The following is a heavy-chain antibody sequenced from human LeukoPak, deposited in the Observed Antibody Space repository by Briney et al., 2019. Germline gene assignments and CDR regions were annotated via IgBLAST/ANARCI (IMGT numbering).Heavy chain of an antibody. D-gene: IGHD3-22*01. CDR2: IYYTGST. V-gene: IGHV4-59*01. CDR3: ARDYTMTHASDI. J-gene: IGHJ3*02. CDR1: GGSMSDYY. Sequence: PSETLSLTCTVSGGSMSDYYWSWIRQPPGKGLEWIGYIYYTGSTNYNPSLKDRVTISIDTSKNQFSRKLTSVTAADTALYYCARDYTMTHASDIWGQGTLVTVSS.